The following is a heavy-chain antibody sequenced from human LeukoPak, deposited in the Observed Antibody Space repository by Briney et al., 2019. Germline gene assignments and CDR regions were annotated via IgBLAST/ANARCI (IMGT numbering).Heavy chain of an antibody. V-gene: IGHV4-59*01. CDR2: IYYSGST. J-gene: IGHJ6*02. D-gene: IGHD3-9*01. CDR3: ARDSGGYDILTGYYTGVYYYYGMDV. Sequence: SETLSLTCTVSGGSISSYYWSWIRQPPEKGLEWIGYIYYSGSTNYNPSLKSRVTISVDTSKNQFSLKLSSVTAADTAVYYCARDSGGYDILTGYYTGVYYYYGMDVWGQGTTVTVSS. CDR1: GGSISSYY.